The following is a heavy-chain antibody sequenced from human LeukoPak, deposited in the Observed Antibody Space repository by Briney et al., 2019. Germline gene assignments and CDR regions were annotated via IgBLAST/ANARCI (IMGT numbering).Heavy chain of an antibody. CDR2: ISYDGSNK. Sequence: GGSLRLSCAASGFTFSSYAMHWVRQAPGKGLEWVAVISYDGSNKYYADSVKGRFTISRDNSKNTLYLQMNSLRAEDTAVYYCARGGYDILTGPWGFDYWGQGTLVTVSS. CDR3: ARGGYDILTGPWGFDY. V-gene: IGHV3-30-3*01. J-gene: IGHJ4*02. CDR1: GFTFSSYA. D-gene: IGHD3-9*01.